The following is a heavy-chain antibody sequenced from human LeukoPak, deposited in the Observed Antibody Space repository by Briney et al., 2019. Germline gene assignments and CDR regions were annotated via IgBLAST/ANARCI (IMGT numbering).Heavy chain of an antibody. D-gene: IGHD1-20*01. Sequence: PSETLSLTCAVSGGSISSYYWSWIRQPPGKGLGWIGYIYYSGSTNYNPSLKSRVTISVDTSKNQFSLKLSSVTAADTAVYYCARATPDNWNDTFGRYYFDYWGQGTLVTVSS. CDR1: GGSISSYY. CDR2: IYYSGST. CDR3: ARATPDNWNDTFGRYYFDY. J-gene: IGHJ4*02. V-gene: IGHV4-59*01.